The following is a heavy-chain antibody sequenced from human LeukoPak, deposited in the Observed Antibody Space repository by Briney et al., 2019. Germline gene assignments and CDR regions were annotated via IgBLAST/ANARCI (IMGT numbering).Heavy chain of an antibody. CDR3: ARGATGYCSGGSCYLDY. CDR1: GYTFTSYG. CDR2: ISAYNANT. V-gene: IGHV1-18*01. D-gene: IGHD2-15*01. J-gene: IGHJ4*02. Sequence: ASVTVSCKASGYTFTSYGISWVRQAPGQGLEWMGWISAYNANTNYAQKLQGRITMTTDTSTTTAYMELRSLRSDDTAVYYCARGATGYCSGGSCYLDYWGQGTLVTVSS.